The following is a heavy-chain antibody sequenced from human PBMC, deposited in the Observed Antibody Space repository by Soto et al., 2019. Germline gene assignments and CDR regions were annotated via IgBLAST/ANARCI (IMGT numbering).Heavy chain of an antibody. V-gene: IGHV1-69*04. CDR3: ARDSYSNYSPIYVNWFDP. J-gene: IGHJ5*02. D-gene: IGHD4-4*01. Sequence: SVKVSCKASGGTFSSYTISWVRQAPGQGLEWMGRIIPILGIANYAQKFQGRVTITADKSTSTAYMELSSLRSEDTAVYYCARDSYSNYSPIYVNWFDPWGQGTLVTVS. CDR1: GGTFSSYT. CDR2: IIPILGIA.